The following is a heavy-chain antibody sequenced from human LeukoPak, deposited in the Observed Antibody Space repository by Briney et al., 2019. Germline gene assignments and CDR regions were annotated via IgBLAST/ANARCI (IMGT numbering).Heavy chain of an antibody. CDR2: IYTSGST. V-gene: IGHV4-61*02. D-gene: IGHD6-13*01. CDR3: RGSRYGSGGLDYFDY. CDR1: GGSISSHNYY. J-gene: IGHJ4*02. Sequence: SQTLSLTCTVSGGSISSHNYYWTWIRQPARKGLEWIGRIYTSGSTNYNPSLKSRVTISVDTSKNQFSLKLSSVTAADTAVYYCRGSRYGSGGLDYFDYWGQGTLVTVSS.